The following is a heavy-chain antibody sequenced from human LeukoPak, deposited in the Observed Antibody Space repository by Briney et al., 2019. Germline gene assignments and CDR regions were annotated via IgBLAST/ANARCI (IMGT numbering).Heavy chain of an antibody. CDR3: ARGSGSTTPFPFDY. J-gene: IGHJ4*02. Sequence: SETLSLTCTVSGGSISSYYWSWIRQPPGKGLEWIGYIYYSESINYNPSLKSRVTISIETSKNQFSLKLSSVTAADTAVYYCARGSGSTTPFPFDYWGQGTLVTVSS. V-gene: IGHV4-59*01. CDR1: GGSISSYY. CDR2: IYYSESI. D-gene: IGHD1-26*01.